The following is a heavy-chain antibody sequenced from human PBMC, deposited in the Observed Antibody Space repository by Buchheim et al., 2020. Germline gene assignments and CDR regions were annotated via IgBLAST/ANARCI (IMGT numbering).Heavy chain of an antibody. V-gene: IGHV3-23*01. CDR3: ARGYGAAPQYPMDV. CDR1: GFTFSTSA. J-gene: IGHJ6*02. Sequence: EVQVLESGGSLVQPGGSLRLSCSASGFTFSTSAMHWVRQAPGKGLEWVSAISGSGYNTYFADSVKGRFSISRDNSKNSLWLQMKSLRAEDTAVYYCARGYGAAPQYPMDVWGQGAT. CDR2: ISGSGYNT. D-gene: IGHD5-18*01.